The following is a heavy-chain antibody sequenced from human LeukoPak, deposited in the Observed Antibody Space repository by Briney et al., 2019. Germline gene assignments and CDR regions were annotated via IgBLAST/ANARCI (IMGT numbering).Heavy chain of an antibody. D-gene: IGHD3-10*01. CDR2: IKQDGSEK. V-gene: IGHV3-7*01. J-gene: IGHJ6*02. CDR1: GFTFSSYW. CDR3: ARDQTYYGSGNNYGMDV. Sequence: GGSLRLSCAASGFTFSSYWMTWVRQAPGKGLEWVADIKQDGSEKYYVDSVKGRFTISRDNAKNSLYLQMNSLRAEETAVYYCARDQTYYGSGNNYGMDVWGQGTTVTVSS.